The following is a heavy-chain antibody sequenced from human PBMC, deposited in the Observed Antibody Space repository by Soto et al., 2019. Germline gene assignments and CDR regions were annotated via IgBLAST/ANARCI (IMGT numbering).Heavy chain of an antibody. D-gene: IGHD3-16*01. J-gene: IGHJ6*02. V-gene: IGHV1-69*01. Sequence: VQLVQSGAEVKKPGSSVKVSCKASGGTFSSYAISWVRQAPGQGLEWMGGIIPIFGTANYAQKFQGRVTITADESTSTAYMELSSLRSEDTAVYYCARWGSVYEPDYYYYYGMDVWGQGTTVTVSS. CDR2: IIPIFGTA. CDR3: ARWGSVYEPDYYYYYGMDV. CDR1: GGTFSSYA.